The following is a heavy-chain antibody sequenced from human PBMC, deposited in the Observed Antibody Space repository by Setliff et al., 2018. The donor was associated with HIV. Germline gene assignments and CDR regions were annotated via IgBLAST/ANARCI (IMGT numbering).Heavy chain of an antibody. CDR3: AREAEQGERSSSWYFDY. CDR1: GDSIIIGGYY. Sequence: SETLSLTCSVSGDSIIIGGYYWSWIRQHPGGGLEWIGYIYHTGKTYYNPSLQSRITMSIDTSSSTVYVELSSLRSDDTAVYYCAREAEQGERSSSWYFDYWGQGTLVTVSS. CDR2: IYHTGKT. J-gene: IGHJ4*02. V-gene: IGHV4-30-4*02. D-gene: IGHD6-6*01.